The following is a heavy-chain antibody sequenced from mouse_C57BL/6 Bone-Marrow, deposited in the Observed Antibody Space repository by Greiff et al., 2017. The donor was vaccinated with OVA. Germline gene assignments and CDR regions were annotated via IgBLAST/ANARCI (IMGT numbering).Heavy chain of an antibody. V-gene: IGHV1-26*01. CDR2: INPNNGGT. CDR1: GYTFTDYY. D-gene: IGHD1-1*01. CDR3: ARSFYYYGSSYGY. J-gene: IGHJ2*01. Sequence: VQLQQSGPELVKPGASVKISCKASGYTFTDYYMNWVKQSHGKSLEWIGDINPNNGGTSYNQKFKGKATLTVDKSSSTAYMELRSLTSEDSAVYYCARSFYYYGSSYGYWGQGTTLTVSS.